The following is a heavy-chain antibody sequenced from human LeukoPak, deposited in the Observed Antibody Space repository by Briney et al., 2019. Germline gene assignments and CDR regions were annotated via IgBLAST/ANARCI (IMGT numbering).Heavy chain of an antibody. CDR3: AKGTLGSCSGATCYDFDN. Sequence: GGSLRLSCAASGFTFSTYAMNWVRQAPGKRLEWVSFITGRGRDTYYAGSVKGRITISRGNSRNTLYLQMNSLRAEDTTLYYCAKGTLGSCSGATCYDFDNWGQGTLVTVSS. CDR2: ITGRGRDT. V-gene: IGHV3-23*01. D-gene: IGHD2-2*01. CDR1: GFTFSTYA. J-gene: IGHJ4*02.